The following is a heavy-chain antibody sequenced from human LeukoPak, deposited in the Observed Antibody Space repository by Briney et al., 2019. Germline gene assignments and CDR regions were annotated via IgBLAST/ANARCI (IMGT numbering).Heavy chain of an antibody. J-gene: IGHJ6*03. Sequence: GGSLSLFCAASGFPFSSYGMHEVRQAPGKGLEWVAFIRYDGSNKYYADSVKGRFNISRDNSKNTLYLQMNSLRAEDTAVYCCAKDPYSGSYFNYCYMDLWGKGTTVTVSS. D-gene: IGHD1-26*01. CDR1: GFPFSSYG. CDR3: AKDPYSGSYFNYCYMDL. CDR2: IRYDGSNK. V-gene: IGHV3-30*02.